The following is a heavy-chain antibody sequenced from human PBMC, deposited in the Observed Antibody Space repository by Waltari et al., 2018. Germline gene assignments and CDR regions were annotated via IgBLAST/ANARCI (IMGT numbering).Heavy chain of an antibody. V-gene: IGHV3-30-3*01. CDR3: AGMVVTPLDY. CDR1: GFTFSSYG. Sequence: QVQLVESGGGVVQPGRSLRLSCAASGFTFSSYGMHWVRQAPGKGLEWVAVISYDGSNKYYADSVKGRFTISRDNSKNTLYLQMNSLRAEDTAVYYCAGMVVTPLDYWGQGTLVTVSS. CDR2: ISYDGSNK. J-gene: IGHJ4*02. D-gene: IGHD2-21*02.